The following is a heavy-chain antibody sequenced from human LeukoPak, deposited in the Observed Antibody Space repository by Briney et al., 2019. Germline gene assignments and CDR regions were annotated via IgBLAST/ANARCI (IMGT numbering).Heavy chain of an antibody. J-gene: IGHJ4*02. CDR2: IYNSGST. D-gene: IGHD4-17*01. CDR1: GGSISSGGYY. Sequence: SETLSLTCTVSGGSISSGGYYWSWIRQPPGKGLEYIGYIYNSGSTKYSPSLQSRVTISADTSKNQFSLKLRSVTAADTAVYYCARIDFGADDWGQGTLVTVSS. CDR3: ARIDFGADD. V-gene: IGHV4-61*08.